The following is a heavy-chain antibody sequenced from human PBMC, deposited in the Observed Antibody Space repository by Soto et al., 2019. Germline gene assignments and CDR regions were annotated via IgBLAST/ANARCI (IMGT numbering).Heavy chain of an antibody. CDR1: GFSLSTSGMC. CDR2: IDWDDDK. V-gene: IGHV2-70*01. J-gene: IGHJ6*02. Sequence: SGPTLVNPTQTLTLTCTFSGFSLSTSGMCVSWIRQPPGKALEWLALIDWDDDKYYSTSLKTRLTISKDTSKNQVVLTMTNMDPVDTATYYCARIRTYYDFWSGPSGYYGMDVWGQGTTVTV. CDR3: ARIRTYYDFWSGPSGYYGMDV. D-gene: IGHD3-3*01.